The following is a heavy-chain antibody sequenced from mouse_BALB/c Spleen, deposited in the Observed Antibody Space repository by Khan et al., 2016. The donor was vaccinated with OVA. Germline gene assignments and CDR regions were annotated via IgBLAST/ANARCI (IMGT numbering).Heavy chain of an antibody. CDR3: ARAYYGNYREAMDY. CDR1: GFSLTGYG. D-gene: IGHD2-10*01. V-gene: IGHV2-6-7*01. CDR2: IWGDGST. J-gene: IGHJ4*01. Sequence: QVRLQQSGPGLVAPPQSLSITCTVSGFSLTGYGVNWVRQPPGKGLEWLGMIWGDGSTDYNSALKSRLSISKDNSKSQVFLKMNSLQTDDTARYYCARAYYGNYREAMDYWGQGTSVTVSS.